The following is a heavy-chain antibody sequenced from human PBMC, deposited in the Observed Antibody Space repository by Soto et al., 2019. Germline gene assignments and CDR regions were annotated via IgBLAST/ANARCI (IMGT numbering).Heavy chain of an antibody. CDR3: ARDRGCSYYYYYGMDV. Sequence: QVQLVQSGAEVKKPGASVKVSCKASGYTFTSYGISWVRQAPGQGLERMGWISAYNGNTNYAQKLQGRVTMTTDTSTSTAYMELRSLRSDDTAVYYCARDRGCSYYYYYGMDVWGQGTTVTVSS. CDR2: ISAYNGNT. V-gene: IGHV1-18*01. D-gene: IGHD2-15*01. J-gene: IGHJ6*02. CDR1: GYTFTSYG.